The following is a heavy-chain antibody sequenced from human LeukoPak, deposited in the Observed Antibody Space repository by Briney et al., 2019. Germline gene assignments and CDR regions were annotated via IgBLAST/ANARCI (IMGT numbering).Heavy chain of an antibody. CDR2: IIPIFDTA. V-gene: IGHV1-69*13. CDR3: ARDVYYDFWSGYYPPLGY. J-gene: IGHJ4*02. D-gene: IGHD3-3*01. Sequence: GASVKVSCKASGGTFSSYAISWVRQAPGQGLEWMGGIIPIFDTANYAQKFQGRVTITADESTSTAYMELSSLRSEDTAVYYCARDVYYDFWSGYYPPLGYWGQGTLVTVSS. CDR1: GGTFSSYA.